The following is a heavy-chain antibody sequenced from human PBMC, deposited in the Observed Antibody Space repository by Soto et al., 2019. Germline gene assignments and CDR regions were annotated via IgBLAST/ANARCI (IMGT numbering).Heavy chain of an antibody. CDR2: IYYSGST. V-gene: IGHV4-39*01. J-gene: IGHJ4*02. D-gene: IGHD2-8*01. CDR1: GGSISSSSYY. Sequence: SETLSLTCTVSGGSISSSSYYWGWIRQPPGKGLEWIGSIYYSGSTYYNPSLKSRVTISVDTSKNQFSLKLSSVTAADTAVYYCARLMGYCTNGVCSNHYFDYWGQGTLVTVSS. CDR3: ARLMGYCTNGVCSNHYFDY.